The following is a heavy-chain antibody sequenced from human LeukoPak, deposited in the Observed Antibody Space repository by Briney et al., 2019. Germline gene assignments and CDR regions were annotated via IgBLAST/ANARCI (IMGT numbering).Heavy chain of an antibody. J-gene: IGHJ6*02. Sequence: GASVKVSCKASGYTFTGYYMHWVRQAPGQGLEWMGWINPNSGGTNYAQKFQGRVTMTRDTSISTAYMELSRLRSVDTAVYYCARVGKVTTPYYGMDVWGQGTTVTVSS. CDR1: GYTFTGYY. V-gene: IGHV1-2*02. CDR3: ARVGKVTTPYYGMDV. D-gene: IGHD4-17*01. CDR2: INPNSGGT.